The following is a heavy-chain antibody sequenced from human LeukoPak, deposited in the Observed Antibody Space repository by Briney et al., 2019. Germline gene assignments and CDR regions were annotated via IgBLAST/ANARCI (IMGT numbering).Heavy chain of an antibody. J-gene: IGHJ3*02. CDR3: ASRPGYYYDSSGYQGRGAFDI. Sequence: SETLSLTCTVSGGSISNGGYYWSWIRQHPGKGLEWIGYIYYSGSTYYNPSLKSRVTISVDTSKNQFSLKLSSVTAADTAVYYCASRPGYYYDSSGYQGRGAFDIWGQGTMVTVSS. D-gene: IGHD3-22*01. CDR1: GGSISNGGYY. CDR2: IYYSGST. V-gene: IGHV4-31*03.